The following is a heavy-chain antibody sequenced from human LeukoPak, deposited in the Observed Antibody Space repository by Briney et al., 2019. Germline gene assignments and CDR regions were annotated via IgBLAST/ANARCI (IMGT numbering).Heavy chain of an antibody. V-gene: IGHV3-74*01. Sequence: PGGFLRLSCAASGFTFSSYWMHGVRQAPGKGLVWVSRINSDGSSTSYADSVKGRFTISRDNSKNTLYLQMNSLRADDTAVYSCAKDPPTVMANAFHIWGQGTMVTVS. J-gene: IGHJ3*02. CDR2: INSDGSST. CDR1: GFTFSSYW. D-gene: IGHD5-18*01. CDR3: AKDPPTVMANAFHI.